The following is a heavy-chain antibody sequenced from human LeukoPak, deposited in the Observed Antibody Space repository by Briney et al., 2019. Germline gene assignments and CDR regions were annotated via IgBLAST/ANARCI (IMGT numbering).Heavy chain of an antibody. V-gene: IGHV3-30*02. CDR2: IGYDGSSK. D-gene: IGHD3-22*01. J-gene: IGHJ6*03. CDR1: GFTFSSYG. CDR3: ARAPDYYDSSGYPHYYYYMDV. Sequence: GGSLRLSCAASGFTFSSYGMHWVRQAPGKGLEWVAFIGYDGSSKNYAESVKGRFTISRDNSKNTLYLQMNSLRAEDTAVYYCARAPDYYDSSGYPHYYYYMDVWGKGTTVTISS.